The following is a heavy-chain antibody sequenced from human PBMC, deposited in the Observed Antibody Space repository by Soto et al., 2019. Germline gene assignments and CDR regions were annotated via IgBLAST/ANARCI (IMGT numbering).Heavy chain of an antibody. J-gene: IGHJ1*01. Sequence: GGSVEVSCKASGYTFTSYAMHWVRHAPGQRLEWMGWINAGNGNTKYSQKFQGRVTITRDTSASTAYMELSSLRSEDTSVYYCARGLAVATTLPACFTHWAQGSLVTVSP. D-gene: IGHD6-19*01. V-gene: IGHV1-3*01. CDR1: GYTFTSYA. CDR2: INAGNGNT. CDR3: ARGLAVATTLPACFTH.